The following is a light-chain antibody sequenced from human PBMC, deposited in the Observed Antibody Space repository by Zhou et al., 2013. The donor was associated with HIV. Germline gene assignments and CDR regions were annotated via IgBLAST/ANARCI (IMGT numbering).Light chain of an antibody. J-gene: IGKJ4*01. Sequence: AIRMTQSPSSLSASTGDRVNITCRASQDVSSYVAWYQQRPGSAPKLLIYGASTLQTGVPSRFSGSGSGTDFSLTIGCLQSEDFGNYFCLQYSTYPLTFGGGT. CDR3: LQYSTYPLT. CDR2: GAS. CDR1: QDVSSY. V-gene: IGKV1-8*01.